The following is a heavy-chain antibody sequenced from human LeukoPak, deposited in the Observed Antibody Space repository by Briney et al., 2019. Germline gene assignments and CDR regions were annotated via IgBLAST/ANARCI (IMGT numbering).Heavy chain of an antibody. Sequence: GGSLRLSCAASGFTVSSNYMSWVRQAPGKGLEWVSVIYSGGATYYADSVKGRFTVSRDSSKNTLYLQMNSLRVEDTAMYYCTRGGGAFCGSDCHRNFDYWGQGTLVTVSS. CDR1: GFTVSSNY. CDR2: IYSGGAT. CDR3: TRGGGAFCGSDCHRNFDY. D-gene: IGHD2-21*02. J-gene: IGHJ4*02. V-gene: IGHV3-53*01.